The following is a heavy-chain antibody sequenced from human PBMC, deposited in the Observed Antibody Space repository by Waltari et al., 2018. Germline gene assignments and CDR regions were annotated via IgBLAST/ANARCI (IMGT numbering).Heavy chain of an antibody. V-gene: IGHV1-2*02. CDR2: INPNSGGA. CDR1: GYTFTGYY. Sequence: QVQLVQSGAEVKKPGAQLKFPCKPPGYTFTGYYIHWVRQAPGQGLEWMGWINPNSGGANYAQRFLGRVTMTRDTSISTAYMELNSLRSDDTALYYCGREIGVSWRVVDYWGQGTLVTVSS. D-gene: IGHD3-3*01. CDR3: GREIGVSWRVVDY. J-gene: IGHJ4*02.